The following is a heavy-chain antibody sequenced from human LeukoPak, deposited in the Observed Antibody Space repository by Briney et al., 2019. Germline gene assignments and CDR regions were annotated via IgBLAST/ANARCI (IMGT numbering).Heavy chain of an antibody. D-gene: IGHD1-26*01. CDR3: AKDRQRFIVGASGGLAGFDS. V-gene: IGHV3-30*18. CDR2: ISYDGSNK. CDR1: GFTFSSYG. J-gene: IGHJ4*02. Sequence: PGGSLRLSCAASGFTFSSYGVHWVRQAPGKGLEWVALISYDGSNKYHVDSVKGRFTISRDNSKNTLYLQMNSLRAEDTAVYYCAKDRQRFIVGASGGLAGFDSWGLGTLVTVSS.